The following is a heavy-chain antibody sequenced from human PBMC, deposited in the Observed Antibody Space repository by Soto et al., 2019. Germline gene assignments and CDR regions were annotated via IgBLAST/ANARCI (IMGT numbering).Heavy chain of an antibody. V-gene: IGHV1-2*04. CDR2: INPKSGGT. D-gene: IGHD2-8*01. CDR3: ARGDSTDCSNGVCSFFYNHDMDV. Sequence: ASVKVSCKAPGYSFTDYHIHWVRQAPGQGLEWLGRINPKSGGTSTAQKFQGWGTMTTDTSISTASMELTRLTSDDTAIYYCARGDSTDCSNGVCSFFYNHDMDVWGQGTTVTVSS. J-gene: IGHJ6*02. CDR1: GYSFTDYH.